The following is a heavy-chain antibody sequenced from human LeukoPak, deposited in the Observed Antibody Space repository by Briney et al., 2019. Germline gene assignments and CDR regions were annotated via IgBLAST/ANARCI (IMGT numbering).Heavy chain of an antibody. CDR1: GGSISSYY. V-gene: IGHV4-59*01. D-gene: IGHD2-15*01. CDR2: IYYSGST. Sequence: SETLSLTCTVSGGSISSYYWGWIRQPPGKGLEWIGYIYYSGSTNYNPSLKSRVTISVDTSKNQFSLKLSSVTAADTAVYYCASSCSGGSCYSDYWGQGTLVTVSS. CDR3: ASSCSGGSCYSDY. J-gene: IGHJ4*02.